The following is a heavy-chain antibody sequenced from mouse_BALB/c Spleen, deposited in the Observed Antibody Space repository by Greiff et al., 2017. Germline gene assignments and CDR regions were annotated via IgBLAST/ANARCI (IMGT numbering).Heavy chain of an antibody. CDR3: ARSGGNYVEAMDY. CDR2: IYPGSGST. CDR1: GYNFTSYW. Sequence: QVQLQQPGAELVKPGTSVKLSCKASGYNFTSYWINWVKLRPGQGLEWIGDIYPGSGSTNYNEKFKSKATLTVDTSSSTAYMQLSSLASEDSALYYCARSGGNYVEAMDYWGQGTSVTVSS. V-gene: IGHV1-55*01. D-gene: IGHD2-1*01. J-gene: IGHJ4*01.